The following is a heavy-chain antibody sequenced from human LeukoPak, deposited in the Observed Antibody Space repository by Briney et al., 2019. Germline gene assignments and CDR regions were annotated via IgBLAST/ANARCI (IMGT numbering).Heavy chain of an antibody. Sequence: ASVKVSCKASGGTFSSYAISWVRQAPGQGLEWMGGIIPIFGTANYAQKLQGRVTMTTDTSTSTAYMELRSLRSDDTAVYYCARGSGYYLDYWGQGTLVTVSS. J-gene: IGHJ4*02. CDR1: GGTFSSYA. CDR2: IIPIFGTA. CDR3: ARGSGYYLDY. V-gene: IGHV1-69*05. D-gene: IGHD3-22*01.